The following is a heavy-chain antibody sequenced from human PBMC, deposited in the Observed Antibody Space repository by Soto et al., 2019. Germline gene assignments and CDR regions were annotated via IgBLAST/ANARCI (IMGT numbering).Heavy chain of an antibody. CDR2: ISYDGSNK. J-gene: IGHJ6*02. CDR1: GFTFSSYA. CDR3: ARGSIGYDFWSGYYPKYYYYGMDV. D-gene: IGHD3-3*01. Sequence: GGSLRLSCAASGFTFSSYAMHWVRQAPGKGLEWVAVISYDGSNKYYADSVKGRFTISRDNSKNTLYLQMNSLRAEDTAVYYCARGSIGYDFWSGYYPKYYYYGMDVWGQGTTVTVSS. V-gene: IGHV3-30-3*01.